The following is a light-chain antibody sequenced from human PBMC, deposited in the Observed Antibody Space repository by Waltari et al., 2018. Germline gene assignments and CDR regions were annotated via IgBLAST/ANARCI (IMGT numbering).Light chain of an antibody. CDR1: SGHTTYA. V-gene: IGLV4-69*01. CDR3: QAWGAGVGV. Sequence: QLVLAQSTSASASLGASVQLSCTVTSGHTTYAIAWHQQQPGKGPRYLMRVNSDGSHIKGDGIPDRFSGSRSGADRYLIISSLQSEDEADYYCQAWGAGVGVFGGGTKLSVL. CDR2: VNSDGSH. J-gene: IGLJ3*02.